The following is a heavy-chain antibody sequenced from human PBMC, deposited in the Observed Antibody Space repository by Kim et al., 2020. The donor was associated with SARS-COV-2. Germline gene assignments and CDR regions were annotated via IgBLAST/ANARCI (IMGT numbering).Heavy chain of an antibody. V-gene: IGHV3-23*01. CDR1: GFTFSSYG. Sequence: GGSLRLSCAASGFTFSSYGMNWVRQAPGKGLEWVSGISGSGVSTDSADSVKGRFTISRDNSKNTLYLQMNSLRAEDTAIYYCAKSGSGWYSDYWGQGTLVTVSS. J-gene: IGHJ4*02. D-gene: IGHD6-19*01. CDR3: AKSGSGWYSDY. CDR2: ISGSGVST.